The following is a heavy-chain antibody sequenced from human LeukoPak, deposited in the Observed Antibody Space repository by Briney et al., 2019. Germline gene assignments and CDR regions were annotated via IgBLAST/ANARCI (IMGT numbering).Heavy chain of an antibody. CDR2: INPNNGGT. Sequence: ASVKVSCKASGYTFTGYYMHWVRQAPGQGLEWMGWINPNNGGTNYAQKFQGRVTMTRDTSISTAYMELSRLRFDDTAVYYCAMSHDYYDSSGYYYFDYWGQGTLVTVSS. J-gene: IGHJ4*02. D-gene: IGHD3-22*01. CDR1: GYTFTGYY. CDR3: AMSHDYYDSSGYYYFDY. V-gene: IGHV1-2*02.